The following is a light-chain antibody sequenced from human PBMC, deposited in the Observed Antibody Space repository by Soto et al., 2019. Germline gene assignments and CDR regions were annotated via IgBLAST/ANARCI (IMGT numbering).Light chain of an antibody. CDR1: QGIKND. J-gene: IGKJ4*01. V-gene: IGKV1-6*01. Sequence: AIQMTQSPSSLSASIGDRVTITCRASQGIKNDVGWYQQKPGKAPNLLIYAASTLQSGVPSRFSGSGSSTDFTLTISSLQPEDLATYYCLQDYNYPLTFGGGTKVERK. CDR2: AAS. CDR3: LQDYNYPLT.